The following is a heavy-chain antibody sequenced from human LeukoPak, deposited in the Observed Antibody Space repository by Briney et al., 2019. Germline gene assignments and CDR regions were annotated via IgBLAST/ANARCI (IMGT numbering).Heavy chain of an antibody. D-gene: IGHD3-3*01. V-gene: IGHV3-48*03. CDR2: INSRDSAV. J-gene: IGHJ4*02. Sequence: PGGSLRLSCAASGFTFSTYEMNWFRQAPGKGLEWVAYINSRDSAVYYADAVKGRFTISRDNAKNSLYLQMNGLRAEDTAVYYCARVLLGYYGFWSGYVTDYWGQGTLVSVSS. CDR3: ARVLLGYYGFWSGYVTDY. CDR1: GFTFSTYE.